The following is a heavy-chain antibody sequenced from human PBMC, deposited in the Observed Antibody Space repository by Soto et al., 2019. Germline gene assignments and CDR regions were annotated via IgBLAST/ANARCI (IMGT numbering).Heavy chain of an antibody. V-gene: IGHV4-61*01. CDR3: ARRRGSMTTVTNWFDS. CDR1: GGSVSSGSYY. Sequence: SETLSLTCTVSGGSVSSGSYYWSWIRQPPGKGLEWIGYIYYSGSTNYNPSLKSRVTISVDTSKNQFSLKLSSVTAADTAVYYCARRRGSMTTVTNWFDSWGQGTLVTVST. CDR2: IYYSGST. J-gene: IGHJ5*01. D-gene: IGHD4-17*01.